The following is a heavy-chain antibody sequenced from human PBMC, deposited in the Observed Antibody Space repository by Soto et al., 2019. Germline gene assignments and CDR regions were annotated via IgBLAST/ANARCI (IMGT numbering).Heavy chain of an antibody. D-gene: IGHD5-12*01. CDR2: IIPIFGTA. J-gene: IGHJ6*02. V-gene: IGHV1-69*13. Sequence: PVKVSCKASGGTFSSYAISWVRQAPGQGLEWMGGIIPIFGTANYAQKFQGRVTITADESTSTAYMELSSLRSEDTAVYYCAASRDGYNTYYYYGMDVWGQGTTVTVSS. CDR1: GGTFSSYA. CDR3: AASRDGYNTYYYYGMDV.